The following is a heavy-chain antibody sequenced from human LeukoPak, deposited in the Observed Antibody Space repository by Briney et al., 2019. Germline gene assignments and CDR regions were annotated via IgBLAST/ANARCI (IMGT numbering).Heavy chain of an antibody. CDR2: INHSGST. CDR1: GGSFSGYY. J-gene: IGHJ6*03. Sequence: PSETLSLTCAVYGGSFSGYYWSWIRQPPGKGVEGIGEINHSGSTNYNPSLTSRGDISVEKSKKKFSLKLSSVTAADTAVYYCARGSYNMDVWGKGTTVTVSS. CDR3: ARGSYNMDV. V-gene: IGHV4-34*01.